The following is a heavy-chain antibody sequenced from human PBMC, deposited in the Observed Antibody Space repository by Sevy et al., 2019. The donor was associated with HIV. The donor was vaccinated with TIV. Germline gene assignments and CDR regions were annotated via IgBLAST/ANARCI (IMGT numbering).Heavy chain of an antibody. V-gene: IGHV3-7*01. CDR2: IKQDMSEK. D-gene: IGHD3-22*01. CDR1: GFTFSSDW. Sequence: GGSLRLSCAASGFTFSSDWMTWVPQAPGKGLEWVANIKQDMSEKYYADSVKGRFTISRDNARNSLYLQMESLRAEDTDVYYCARAQQVTMLVVIGGLYFDFWGQGTLVTVSS. J-gene: IGHJ4*02. CDR3: ARAQQVTMLVVIGGLYFDF.